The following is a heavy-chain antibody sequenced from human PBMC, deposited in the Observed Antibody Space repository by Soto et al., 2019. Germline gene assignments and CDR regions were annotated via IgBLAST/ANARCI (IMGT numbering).Heavy chain of an antibody. V-gene: IGHV3-48*03. CDR2: ISSSGSTI. CDR3: AHFGYCSSTSCPPYYYYGMDV. D-gene: IGHD2-2*01. J-gene: IGHJ6*02. CDR1: GFTFSSYE. Sequence: PGGSLRLSCAASGFTFSSYEMNWVRQAPGKGLEWVSYISSSGSTIYYADSVKGRFTISRDNAKNSLYLQMNSLRAEDTAVYYCAHFGYCSSTSCPPYYYYGMDVWGQGTTVTVSS.